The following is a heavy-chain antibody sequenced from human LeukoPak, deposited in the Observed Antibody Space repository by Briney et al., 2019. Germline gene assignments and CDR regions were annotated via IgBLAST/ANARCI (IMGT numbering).Heavy chain of an antibody. Sequence: PGGSLRLSCAASGFTFRNYWMSWVPQAPGKGLEWVANIKQDGSEKYYVDSVKGRFTISRDNAKNSLYLQMNSLRAEDTAVYYCAKGKWTFDIWGQGTMVTVSS. CDR3: AKGKWTFDI. CDR2: IKQDGSEK. CDR1: GFTFRNYW. V-gene: IGHV3-7*01. J-gene: IGHJ3*02. D-gene: IGHD2-8*01.